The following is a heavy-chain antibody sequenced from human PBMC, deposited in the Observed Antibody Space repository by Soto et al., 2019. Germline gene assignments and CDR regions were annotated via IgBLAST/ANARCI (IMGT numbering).Heavy chain of an antibody. D-gene: IGHD2-15*01. Sequence: ASVKVSCKASGYTFTSYGISWVRQAPGQGLEWMGWIHAGNGNTKYSQSFQGRVTISRDTSATTAYMELNSLRSEDTAVYYCARGVAFLDYWGQGTLVTVSS. CDR3: ARGVAFLDY. CDR2: IHAGNGNT. CDR1: GYTFTSYG. V-gene: IGHV1-3*01. J-gene: IGHJ4*02.